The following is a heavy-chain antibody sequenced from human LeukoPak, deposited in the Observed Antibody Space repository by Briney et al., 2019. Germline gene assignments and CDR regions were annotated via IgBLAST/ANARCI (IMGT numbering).Heavy chain of an antibody. CDR1: RGSITSNSYF. V-gene: IGHV4-39*01. CDR2: FSYSGSTYTLST. J-gene: IGHJ6*03. Sequence: SETLSLTCNVSRGSITSNSYFWGWMPQSQGNGLEWIGSFSYSGSTYTLSTYYNPSLKSRVTISVDTSKNQFSLNLGSVTAADTAVYYCARQYYYYYYYMDVWGKGTTVTVSS. CDR3: ARQYYYYYYYMDV.